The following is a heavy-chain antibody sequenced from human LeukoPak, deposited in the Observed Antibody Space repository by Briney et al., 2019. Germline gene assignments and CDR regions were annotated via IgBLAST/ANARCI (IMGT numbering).Heavy chain of an antibody. CDR3: ARETGKRGMDV. Sequence: GGSLRLSCAASGFTFSSYWMHWVRQAPGKGLVWVSRINSDGSSTSYADSVKGRFTISRDNAKNTLYLRMNSLRAEDAAVYYCARETGKRGMDVWGQGTTVTVSS. J-gene: IGHJ6*02. V-gene: IGHV3-74*01. D-gene: IGHD1-1*01. CDR2: INSDGSST. CDR1: GFTFSSYW.